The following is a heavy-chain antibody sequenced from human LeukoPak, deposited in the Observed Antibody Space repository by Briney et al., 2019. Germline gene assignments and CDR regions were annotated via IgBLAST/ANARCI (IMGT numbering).Heavy chain of an antibody. CDR3: ARSGYGVAFDI. CDR2: IYSGGST. Sequence: GGSLRLSCAASGFTVSSNYMSWVRQAPGKGLEWVSVIYSGGSTYYADSVKGRFTISRDNSKNTLYLQMSSLRAEDTAVYYCARSGYGVAFDIWGQGTMVTVSS. V-gene: IGHV3-53*01. D-gene: IGHD5-12*01. CDR1: GFTVSSNY. J-gene: IGHJ3*02.